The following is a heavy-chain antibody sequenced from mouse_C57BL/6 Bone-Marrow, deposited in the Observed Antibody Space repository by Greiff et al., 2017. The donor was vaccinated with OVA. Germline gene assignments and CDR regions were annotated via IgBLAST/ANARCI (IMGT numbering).Heavy chain of an antibody. CDR1: GFSLSTSGMG. D-gene: IGHD1-1*01. CDR2: IYWDDDK. J-gene: IGHJ4*01. CDR3: ARTIYYYGSRGDAMDY. V-gene: IGHV8-12*01. Sequence: QVTLKESGPGILQSSQTLSLTCSFSGFSLSTSGMGVSWIRQPSGKGLEWLAHIYWDDDKRYNPSRKSRLTISKDTSRNQVFLKITSVDTADTATYYCARTIYYYGSRGDAMDYWGQGTSVTVSS.